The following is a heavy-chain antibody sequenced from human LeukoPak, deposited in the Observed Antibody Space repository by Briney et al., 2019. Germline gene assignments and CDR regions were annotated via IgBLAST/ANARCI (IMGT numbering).Heavy chain of an antibody. Sequence: PGGSLRLSCAASGFTFSSYWMHWVRQAPGKGLVWVSRINSDGSSTSYADSVKGRFTISRDNSKNTLYLQMNSLRAEDTAVYYCAKEQARIAAAGTGYDYWGQGTLVTVSS. CDR1: GFTFSSYW. CDR3: AKEQARIAAAGTGYDY. D-gene: IGHD6-13*01. V-gene: IGHV3-74*01. CDR2: INSDGSST. J-gene: IGHJ4*02.